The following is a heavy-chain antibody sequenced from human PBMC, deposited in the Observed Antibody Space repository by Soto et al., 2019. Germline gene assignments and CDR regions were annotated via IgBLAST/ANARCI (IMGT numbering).Heavy chain of an antibody. Sequence: ASVKVSCKTSGYTFNTYGINWVRQAPGQGLELMGWISAYDGKTTYAEKFQGRVTLTTDTSTSTAYMELRSLRYDDTAIYYCARDPHEFWTSYWFDPWGQGTPITVYS. CDR1: GYTFNTYG. CDR2: ISAYDGKT. CDR3: ARDPHEFWTSYWFDP. J-gene: IGHJ5*02. V-gene: IGHV1-18*01. D-gene: IGHD3-3*01.